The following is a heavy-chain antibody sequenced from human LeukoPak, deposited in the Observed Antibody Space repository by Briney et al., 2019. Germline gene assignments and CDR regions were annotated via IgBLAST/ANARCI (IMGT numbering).Heavy chain of an antibody. V-gene: IGHV4-4*07. D-gene: IGHD6-13*01. CDR2: IYTSGST. Sequence: SETLSLTCTVSGGSISGYYWSWIRQPAGKGLEWIGRIYTSGSTNYNPSLKSRVTMSVDTSKNQFSLKLSSVTAADTAVYYCARVVQYSSSWYLDYWGQGTLVTVSS. CDR1: GGSISGYY. J-gene: IGHJ4*02. CDR3: ARVVQYSSSWYLDY.